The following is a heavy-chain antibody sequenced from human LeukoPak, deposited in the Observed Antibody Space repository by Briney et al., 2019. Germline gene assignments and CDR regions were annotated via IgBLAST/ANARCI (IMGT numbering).Heavy chain of an antibody. J-gene: IGHJ4*02. CDR2: IIPILGIA. D-gene: IGHD1-26*01. V-gene: IGHV1-69*04. Sequence: SVKVSCKASGGTFSSYAISWVRQAPGQGLEWMGRIIPILGIANYAQKFQGRVTITADKSTSTAYMELSSLRSEDTAVYYCARGGSSRAAFDYWGRGTQVTVSS. CDR3: ARGGSSRAAFDY. CDR1: GGTFSSYA.